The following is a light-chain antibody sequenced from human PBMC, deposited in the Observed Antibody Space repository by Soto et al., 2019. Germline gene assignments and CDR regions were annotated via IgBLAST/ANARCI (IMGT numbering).Light chain of an antibody. CDR3: QQSYSTPYT. CDR1: QRISNY. V-gene: IGKV1-39*01. Sequence: DIQMTQSPSSLSASVGDRVTISCRASQRISNYLNWFQQKPGKAPRLLIYAASSLQSGVPSRFSGSGSGTDFTLAISSLQPEDFATYSCQQSYSTPYTFGQGTQLEIK. CDR2: AAS. J-gene: IGKJ2*01.